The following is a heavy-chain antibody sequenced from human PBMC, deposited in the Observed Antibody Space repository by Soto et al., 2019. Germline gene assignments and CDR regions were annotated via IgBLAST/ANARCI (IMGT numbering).Heavy chain of an antibody. CDR1: GGSFSGYY. D-gene: IGHD2-15*01. CDR3: ASPLGYCSGGSCSDAFDI. CDR2: INHSGST. V-gene: IGHV4-34*01. J-gene: IGHJ3*02. Sequence: PSETLSLTCAVYGGSFSGYYWSWIRQPPGKGLEWIGEINHSGSTNYNPSLKSRVTISVDTSKNQFSLKLSSVTAADTAVYYCASPLGYCSGGSCSDAFDIWGQGTMVTVSS.